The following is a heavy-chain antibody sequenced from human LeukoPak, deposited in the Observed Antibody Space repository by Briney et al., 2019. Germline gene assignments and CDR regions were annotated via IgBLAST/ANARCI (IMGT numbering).Heavy chain of an antibody. D-gene: IGHD3-22*01. CDR1: GFTFSSYG. Sequence: GGSLRLSCAASGFTFSSYGMHWVRQAPGKGLEWVAFIRYDGSNKYYADSVKGRFTISRDNSKNTLYLQMNSLRAEDTAVYYCARESPYYYDSSGPPLWGQGTMVTVSS. V-gene: IGHV3-30*02. CDR2: IRYDGSNK. CDR3: ARESPYYYDSSGPPL. J-gene: IGHJ3*01.